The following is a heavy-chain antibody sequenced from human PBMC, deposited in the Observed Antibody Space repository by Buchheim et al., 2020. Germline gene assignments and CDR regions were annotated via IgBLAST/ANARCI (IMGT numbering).Heavy chain of an antibody. CDR2: IKQDGSEK. CDR1: GFTFSSYW. V-gene: IGHV3-7*03. CDR3: ARAYYDSSGYYGYYFDY. Sequence: EVQLVESGGGLVQPGGSLRLSCAASGFTFSSYWMSWVRQAPGTGLEWVANIKQDGSEKYYVDSVKGRFTISRDNAKNSLYLQMNSLRAEDTAVYYCARAYYDSSGYYGYYFDYWGQGTL. D-gene: IGHD3-22*01. J-gene: IGHJ4*02.